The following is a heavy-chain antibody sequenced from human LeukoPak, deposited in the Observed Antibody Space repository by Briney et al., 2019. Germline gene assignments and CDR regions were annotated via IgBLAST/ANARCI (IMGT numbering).Heavy chain of an antibody. Sequence: SETLSLTCAVYGGSFSGYYWSWIRQPPGKGLEWIGEINHSASTNYNPSLKSRVTISVDTSKNQFSLKLSSVAAADTAVYYCARAPQTYYDFWSGYHGALDYWGQGTLVTVSS. CDR1: GGSFSGYY. J-gene: IGHJ4*02. D-gene: IGHD3-3*01. CDR3: ARAPQTYYDFWSGYHGALDY. V-gene: IGHV4-34*01. CDR2: INHSAST.